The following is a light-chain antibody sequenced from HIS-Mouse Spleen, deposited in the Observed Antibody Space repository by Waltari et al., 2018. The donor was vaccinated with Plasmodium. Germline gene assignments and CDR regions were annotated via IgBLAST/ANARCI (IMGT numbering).Light chain of an antibody. CDR3: QQYDNLPLT. CDR2: DAS. V-gene: IGKV1-33*01. Sequence: DIQMTQSPSSLSASVGDRVTITCQASQDISNYLNWYQQKPGKAPKLLIYDASNLETGVPSRFSGSGSGTDFTCTFSSLQPEDIATYYCQQYDNLPLTFGGGTKVEIK. J-gene: IGKJ4*01. CDR1: QDISNY.